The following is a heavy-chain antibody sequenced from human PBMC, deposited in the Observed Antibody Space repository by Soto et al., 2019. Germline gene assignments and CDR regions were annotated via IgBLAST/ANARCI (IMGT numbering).Heavy chain of an antibody. Sequence: PGQSLKTSCKGSGYSFTSLCIGWVRQMPGKGLEWMGIIYPGDSDTRYSPSFQGQVTISADKSISTAYLQWSSLKASDTAMYYYARRQTDPYDSSDYPLNWFDPWGQGTLVTVS. D-gene: IGHD3-22*01. CDR3: ARRQTDPYDSSDYPLNWFDP. J-gene: IGHJ5*02. CDR1: GYSFTSLC. V-gene: IGHV5-51*01. CDR2: IYPGDSDT.